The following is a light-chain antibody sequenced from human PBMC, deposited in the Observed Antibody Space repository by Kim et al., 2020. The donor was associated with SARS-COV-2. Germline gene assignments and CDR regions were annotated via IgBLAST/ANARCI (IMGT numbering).Light chain of an antibody. CDR2: GAS. CDR1: TSVRISY. CDR3: QQYGSSPDT. V-gene: IGKV3-20*01. Sequence: LSPGERATLSGRASTSVRISYLAWYQQKPGQAPRLLIYGASSRATGIPDRFSGSGSGTDFTLTISRLEPVDFAVYYCQQYGSSPDTFGQGTKLEI. J-gene: IGKJ2*01.